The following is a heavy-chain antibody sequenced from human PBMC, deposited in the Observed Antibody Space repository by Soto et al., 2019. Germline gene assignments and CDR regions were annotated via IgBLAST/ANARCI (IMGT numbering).Heavy chain of an antibody. D-gene: IGHD1-7*01. V-gene: IGHV3-13*05. J-gene: IGHJ4*02. CDR1: GFTFSSYD. Sequence: GGSLRLSCAASGFTFSSYDMHWVRQATGKGLEWVSAIGTAGDQYYPASVKGGFIIYRENAKNSLYLHMNSLRAGDASVYCCARGRGEGELGLIDYWGQGTLVTVSS. CDR2: IGTAGDQ. CDR3: ARGRGEGELGLIDY.